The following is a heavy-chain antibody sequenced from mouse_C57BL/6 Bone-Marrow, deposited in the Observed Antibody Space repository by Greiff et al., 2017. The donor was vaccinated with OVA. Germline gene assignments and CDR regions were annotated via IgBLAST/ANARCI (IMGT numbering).Heavy chain of an antibody. Sequence: DVHLVESGGDLVKPGGSLKLSCAASGFTFSSYGMSWVRQTPDKRLEWVATISSGGSYTYYPDSVKGRFTISRDNAKNTLYLQMSSLKSEDTAMYYCARHPDYWGQGTTLTVSS. V-gene: IGHV5-6*01. CDR1: GFTFSSYG. CDR3: ARHPDY. CDR2: ISSGGSYT. J-gene: IGHJ2*01.